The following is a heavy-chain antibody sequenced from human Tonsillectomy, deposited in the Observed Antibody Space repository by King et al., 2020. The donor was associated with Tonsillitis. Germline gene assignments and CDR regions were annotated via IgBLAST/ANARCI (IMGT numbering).Heavy chain of an antibody. Sequence: VQLVESGGGLVQPGRSLRLSCAASGFTFDNYAMHWVRQAPGKGLEWVSGISWNSGSIAYADSVKGRFTISRDNAKNSLYLQLNSLRAEDTALYYCAKDLVFFYDSSGFSLDYWGQGTLVTVSS. J-gene: IGHJ4*02. CDR2: ISWNSGSI. D-gene: IGHD3-22*01. CDR1: GFTFDNYA. V-gene: IGHV3-9*01. CDR3: AKDLVFFYDSSGFSLDY.